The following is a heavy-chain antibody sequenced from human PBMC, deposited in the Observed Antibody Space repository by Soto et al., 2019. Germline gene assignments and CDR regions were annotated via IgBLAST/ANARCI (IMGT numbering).Heavy chain of an antibody. V-gene: IGHV4-61*01. J-gene: IGHJ4*02. CDR1: GASVSSETHF. CDR2: VYRSGTT. CDR3: AREDMSGTFHFYY. D-gene: IGHD1-26*01. Sequence: PSETLSITCRVSGASVSSETHFWSWIRQPPGKGLEWIGYVYRSGTTNSNPALKSRVTVSEDKWKNQFSLSLNSVTAADTAVYHCAREDMSGTFHFYYWGPGIQVSVSS.